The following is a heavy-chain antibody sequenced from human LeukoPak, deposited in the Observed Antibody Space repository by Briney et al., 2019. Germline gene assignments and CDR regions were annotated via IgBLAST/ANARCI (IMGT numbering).Heavy chain of an antibody. V-gene: IGHV4-39*07. Sequence: SETLSLTCTVSGVSISTIGYYWGWIRQPPGKGLEWIGSIYYSGITYYNPSLKSRVTISIDTSNNQFSLTLSSVTAADTAFYYCARDPKSAVAADWFDPWGQGTLVTVSS. CDR3: ARDPKSAVAADWFDP. CDR1: GVSISTIGYY. CDR2: IYYSGIT. J-gene: IGHJ5*01. D-gene: IGHD6-19*01.